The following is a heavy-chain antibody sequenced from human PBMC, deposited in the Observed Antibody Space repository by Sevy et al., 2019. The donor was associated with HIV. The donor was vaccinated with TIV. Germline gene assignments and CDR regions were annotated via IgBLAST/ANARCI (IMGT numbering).Heavy chain of an antibody. CDR3: GRPADILT. CDR2: INPDGGGT. J-gene: IGHJ4*02. D-gene: IGHD3-9*01. CDR1: GYTFTAYY. Sequence: ASVKVSCKASGYTFTAYYIHWVRQAPGQGLEYMGWINPDGGGTNYAQKFQGRVTMTRDTSITTAYMELSSLRSDDTAVYYCGRPADILTWGQGTLVTVSS. V-gene: IGHV1-2*02.